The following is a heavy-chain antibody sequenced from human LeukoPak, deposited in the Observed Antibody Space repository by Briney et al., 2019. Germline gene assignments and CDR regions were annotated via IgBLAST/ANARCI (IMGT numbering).Heavy chain of an antibody. V-gene: IGHV1-18*01. J-gene: IGHJ4*02. CDR2: ITYNGDT. CDR1: GYTFTRYG. Sequence: ASVKVSCKASGYTFTRYGISWVRQAPGQGLEWMGWITYNGDTNNAQKLQGRVTMTTDTSTSTAYMDLRSLRSDDTAVYYCARGDWNYGRTDYWGQGTLVTVSS. D-gene: IGHD1-7*01. CDR3: ARGDWNYGRTDY.